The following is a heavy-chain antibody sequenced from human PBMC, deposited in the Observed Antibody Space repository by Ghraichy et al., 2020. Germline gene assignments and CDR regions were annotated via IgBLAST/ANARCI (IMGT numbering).Heavy chain of an antibody. CDR1: GLTFRNAW. CDR2: IKSHVNGGTA. CDR3: TKDRPYTAGGVITY. Sequence: SLRLSCAVSGLTFRNAWLTWVRQAPGKGLEWVGRIKSHVNGGTADYAAPVKGRFSISRDDSTDTLYLHMTRLETDDTAVYYCTKDRPYTAGGVITYWGQGALVTVTS. J-gene: IGHJ4*02. D-gene: IGHD3-16*01. V-gene: IGHV3-15*01.